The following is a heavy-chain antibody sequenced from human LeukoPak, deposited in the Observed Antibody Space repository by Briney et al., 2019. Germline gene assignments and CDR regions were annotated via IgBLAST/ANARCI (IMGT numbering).Heavy chain of an antibody. CDR1: GGAISSYY. CDR2: IYDSGST. V-gene: IGHV4-59*12. Sequence: PSETLSLTCTVSGGAISSYYWNWIRQSPGKGLEWIGYIYDSGSTNYNPSLKSRVTISVDTSKNQFSLKLSSVTAADTAVYYCAREIAAAGTEWFDPWGQGTLVTVSS. D-gene: IGHD6-13*01. CDR3: AREIAAAGTEWFDP. J-gene: IGHJ5*02.